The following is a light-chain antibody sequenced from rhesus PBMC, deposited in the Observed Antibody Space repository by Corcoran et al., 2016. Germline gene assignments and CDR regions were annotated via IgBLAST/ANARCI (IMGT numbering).Light chain of an antibody. CDR2: EVS. CDR1: SSDIGGYNY. J-gene: IGLJ1*01. CDR3: SSYAGSNTYI. V-gene: IGLV2-32*02. Sequence: QAALTQPRSVSGSPGQSVTISCTGTSSDIGGYNYVSWYQQHPGPAPKLMIYEVSKRPSGVSDRFSGPKSGNTASLTISGLQAEDEADYYCSSYAGSNTYIFGAGTRLTVL.